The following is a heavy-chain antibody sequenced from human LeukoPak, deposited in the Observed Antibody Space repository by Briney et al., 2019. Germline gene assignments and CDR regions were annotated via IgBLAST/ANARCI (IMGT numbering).Heavy chain of an antibody. V-gene: IGHV3-21*01. Sequence: GGSLRLSCAASGFILSSDAMHWVRQAPGKGLEWVSSISSSGSYTYFADSVKGRFTISRDNAKSSLYLQMNSLRAEDTAVYYCAREVMVVAATTFWYFDLWGRGTPVTVSS. CDR2: ISSSGSYT. J-gene: IGHJ2*01. CDR3: AREVMVVAATTFWYFDL. D-gene: IGHD2-15*01. CDR1: GFILSSDA.